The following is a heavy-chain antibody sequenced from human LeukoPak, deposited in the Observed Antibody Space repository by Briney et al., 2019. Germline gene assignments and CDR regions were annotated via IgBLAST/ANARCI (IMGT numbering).Heavy chain of an antibody. CDR1: GYTLTEFS. V-gene: IGHV1-24*01. CDR2: FDPEDGET. CDR3: ATRYPLDAFDI. J-gene: IGHJ3*02. Sequence: GASVKVSCKVSGYTLTEFSMHWLRQAPGKGLEWMGGFDPEDGETIYAQKFQGRVTMTEDTSTDTAYMELSSLRSEDTAVYCCATRYPLDAFDIWGQGTMVTVSS. D-gene: IGHD3-9*01.